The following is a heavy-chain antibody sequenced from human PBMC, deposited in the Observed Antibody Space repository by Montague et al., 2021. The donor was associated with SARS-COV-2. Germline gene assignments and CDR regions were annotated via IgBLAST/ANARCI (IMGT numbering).Heavy chain of an antibody. Sequence: SETLSLTCTVSGGSINGYYWTWVRQPPGKGLQWIAHIYYNGRTSXIPSLKSRLSMSLDKAKYQFSLELTSVTAADTARYFCARGTEVGAFDYWGQGALVSVSS. V-gene: IGHV4-59*01. D-gene: IGHD1-26*01. CDR1: GGSINGYY. J-gene: IGHJ4*02. CDR2: IYYNGRT. CDR3: ARGTEVGAFDY.